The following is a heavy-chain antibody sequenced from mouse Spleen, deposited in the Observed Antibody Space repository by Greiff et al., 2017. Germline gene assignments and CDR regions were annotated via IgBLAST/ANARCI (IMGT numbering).Heavy chain of an antibody. CDR3: AKEGDYGPYYAMDY. V-gene: IGHV2-5*01. J-gene: IGHJ4*01. CDR2: IWRGGST. CDR1: GFSLTSYG. Sequence: VQLQESGPGLVQPSQSLSITCTVSGFSLTSYGVHWVRQSPGKGLEWLGVIWRGGSTDYNAAFMSRLSITKDNSKSQVFFKMNSLQADDTAIYYCAKEGDYGPYYAMDYWGQGTSVTVSS. D-gene: IGHD1-1*01.